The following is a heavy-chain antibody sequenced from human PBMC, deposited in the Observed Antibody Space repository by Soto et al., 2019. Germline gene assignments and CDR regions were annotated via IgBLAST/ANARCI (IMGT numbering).Heavy chain of an antibody. J-gene: IGHJ4*02. CDR1: GFIFTNYA. V-gene: IGHV3-30*04. CDR2: ISFDGKNK. D-gene: IGHD2-21*02. CDR3: AREIMPPNCGSACYPYLDY. Sequence: QVQLVESWGGVVQPGRSLRLSCVASGFIFTNYAMHWVRQAPGKGLEWVTVISFDGKNKYYAGSVKGRFTISSDDSENTLYLQMNSLRPEDTAVYSCAREIMPPNCGSACYPYLDYWGQGNMVTVSS.